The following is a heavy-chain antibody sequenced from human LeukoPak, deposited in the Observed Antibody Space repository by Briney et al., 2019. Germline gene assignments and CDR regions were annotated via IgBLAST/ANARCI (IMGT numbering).Heavy chain of an antibody. CDR1: GYTFTGCY. CDR2: INPNSGGT. J-gene: IGHJ5*02. CDR3: ARAKDWYSSSSEHNWFDP. D-gene: IGHD6-6*01. Sequence: VASVKVSCKASGYTFTGCYMHWVRQAPGQGLEWMGWINPNSGGTNYAQKFQGRVTMTRDTSISTAYMELSRLRSDDTAVYYCARAKDWYSSSSEHNWFDPWGQGTLVTVSS. V-gene: IGHV1-2*02.